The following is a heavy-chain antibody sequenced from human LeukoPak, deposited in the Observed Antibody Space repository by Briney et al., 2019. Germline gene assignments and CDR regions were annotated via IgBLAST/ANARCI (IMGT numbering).Heavy chain of an antibody. D-gene: IGHD3-3*01. Sequence: GGSLRLSCAASGFTFSNYWMSWVRQAPGKGLEWVANIKQDGSEKYYVDSVKGRFTISRDNAKNSLYLQMNSLRAEDTAVYYCARDFVVRGYEFWSGYPYYYYMDVWGKGTTVTVSS. V-gene: IGHV3-7*01. CDR1: GFTFSNYW. J-gene: IGHJ6*03. CDR3: ARDFVVRGYEFWSGYPYYYYMDV. CDR2: IKQDGSEK.